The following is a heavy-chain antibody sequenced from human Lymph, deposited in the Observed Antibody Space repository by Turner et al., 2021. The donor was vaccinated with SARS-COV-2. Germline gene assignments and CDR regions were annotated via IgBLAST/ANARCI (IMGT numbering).Heavy chain of an antibody. Sequence: EVQLEESGGGLIQPGGSLRLSCAASGFTVSSNSMTWVRQAPGKGLEWVSIIYSGGSKYYADSVKGRFTISRDKSKNTLYLQMNSLRADDTAVYYCARVLPYGDYFDYWGQGTLVTVSS. V-gene: IGHV3-53*01. CDR1: GFTVSSNS. J-gene: IGHJ4*02. D-gene: IGHD4-17*01. CDR3: ARVLPYGDYFDY. CDR2: IYSGGSK.